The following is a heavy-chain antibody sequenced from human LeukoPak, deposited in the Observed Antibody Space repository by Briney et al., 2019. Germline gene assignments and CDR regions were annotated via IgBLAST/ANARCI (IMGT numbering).Heavy chain of an antibody. J-gene: IGHJ6*03. CDR1: GYTFTSYD. D-gene: IGHD2-2*01. Sequence: GASVKVSCKASGYTFTSYDIHWVRQATGQGLEWMGWMSTNNDITGYAQKFQGRVTITTDESTSTAYMELSSLRSEDTAVYYCARCLRVVPAASRALYYYYMDVWGKGTTVTVSS. V-gene: IGHV1-8*01. CDR2: MSTNNDIT. CDR3: ARCLRVVPAASRALYYYYMDV.